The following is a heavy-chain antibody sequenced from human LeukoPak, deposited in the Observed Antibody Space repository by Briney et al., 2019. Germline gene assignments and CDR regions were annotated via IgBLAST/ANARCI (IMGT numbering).Heavy chain of an antibody. CDR2: ISSSGSTI. Sequence: GSLRLSCAASGFTFSDYYMSWIRQAPGKGLEWVSYISSSGSTIYYADSVKGRFTISRDNAKNSLYLQMNSLRAEDTAVYYCARDSTVTTYYFQHWGQGTLVTVSS. CDR1: GFTFSDYY. CDR3: ARDSTVTTYYFQH. V-gene: IGHV3-11*04. J-gene: IGHJ1*01. D-gene: IGHD4-17*01.